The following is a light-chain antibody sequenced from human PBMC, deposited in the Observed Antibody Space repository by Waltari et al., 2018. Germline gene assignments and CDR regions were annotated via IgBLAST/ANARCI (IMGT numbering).Light chain of an antibody. V-gene: IGKV3-11*01. CDR3: QQRSNWPLT. CDR1: QSVRIF. CDR2: DAS. J-gene: IGKJ4*01. Sequence: EIVLTQSQATMSLSRGERATLSCRASQSVRIFLAWYQQKPGQAPRLLIYDASNRATGIPARFSGSGSGTDFTLTISSLEPEDFAVYYCQQRSNWPLTFGGGTKVEIK.